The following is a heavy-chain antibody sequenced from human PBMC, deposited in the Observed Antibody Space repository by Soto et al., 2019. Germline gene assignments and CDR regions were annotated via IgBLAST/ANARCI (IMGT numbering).Heavy chain of an antibody. CDR1: GFTFDDYA. CDR3: AKGIGLLDRSFDY. J-gene: IGHJ4*02. Sequence: PGVSLRLSCAASGFTFDDYATHWGRQAPGKGLEWVSGICWNSGSIGYADSVKGRFTISRDNAKSSLYLQMNSLRAEDTALYYCAKGIGLLDRSFDYWGQGTRVAVSS. V-gene: IGHV3-9*01. D-gene: IGHD1-1*01. CDR2: ICWNSGSI.